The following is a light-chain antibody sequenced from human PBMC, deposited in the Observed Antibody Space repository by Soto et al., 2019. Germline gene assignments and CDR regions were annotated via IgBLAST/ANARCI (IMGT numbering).Light chain of an antibody. V-gene: IGKV3-20*01. CDR3: QHYGAAPIT. Sequence: EIVLTQSPATLSLSPGERATLSCRASQSVSSYLAWYQQKPGQAPRLLIYGASTRATGIPDKFSGSGSGTDFTLTISRLEPADFALYYCQHYGAAPITFGQGTRLEIK. CDR2: GAS. CDR1: QSVSSY. J-gene: IGKJ5*01.